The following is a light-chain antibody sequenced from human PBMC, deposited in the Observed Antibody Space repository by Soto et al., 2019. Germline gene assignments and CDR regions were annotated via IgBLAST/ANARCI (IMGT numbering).Light chain of an antibody. Sequence: EIVLTQSPGTLSLSPGERATLSCRASQSVSSSYLAWYQQKPGQAPRLLTYGASSRAPGIPDRFSGSGSGTYFTLTISRLEPEDFAVYYCQQYGSSPPFTFGPGTKVDIK. CDR2: GAS. J-gene: IGKJ3*01. CDR3: QQYGSSPPFT. CDR1: QSVSSSY. V-gene: IGKV3-20*01.